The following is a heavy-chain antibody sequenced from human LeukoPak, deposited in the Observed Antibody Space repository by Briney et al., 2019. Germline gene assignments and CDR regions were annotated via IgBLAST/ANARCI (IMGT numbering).Heavy chain of an antibody. J-gene: IGHJ4*02. CDR3: AKQNNFDTSGLDY. CDR1: GFIFSGNS. D-gene: IGHD3-22*01. CDR2: ISYDGSNK. Sequence: PGGSLRLSCAASGFIFSGNSMHWVRQAPGKGLEWVAVISYDGSNKYHADSVRGRFTISRDTSKNTLYLQMNSLRAEDTALYYCAKQNNFDTSGLDYWGQGTLVTVSS. V-gene: IGHV3-30*04.